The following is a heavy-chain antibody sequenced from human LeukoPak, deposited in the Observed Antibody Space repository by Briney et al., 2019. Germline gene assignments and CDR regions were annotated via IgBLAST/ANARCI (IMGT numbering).Heavy chain of an antibody. CDR2: ISSSGSTI. CDR1: GFTFSDYY. CDR3: AREISGEGTYYFDY. Sequence: GGSLRLSCAASGFTFSDYYMSWIRQAPGKGLEWVSYISSSGSTIYYADSVRGRFTISRDNAKNSLYLQVNSLRAEDTAVYYCAREISGEGTYYFDYWGQGTLVTVSS. V-gene: IGHV3-11*01. D-gene: IGHD1-26*01. J-gene: IGHJ4*02.